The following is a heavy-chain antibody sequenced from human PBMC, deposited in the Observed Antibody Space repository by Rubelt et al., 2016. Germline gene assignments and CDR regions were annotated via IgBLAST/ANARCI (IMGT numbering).Heavy chain of an antibody. J-gene: IGHJ4*02. CDR2: INHSGCT. CDR1: GGSFSGYS. CDR3: ALPPYDSSGFDY. Sequence: QVQLQQWGAGLLKPSETLSLTCAVYGGSFSGYSWSWIRQPPGKGLEWIGEINHSGCTNYNAAAKGSVTISGDTSKNQFSRKLSAVTAADTAVEYCALPPYDSSGFDYWGQGTLVTVSS. V-gene: IGHV4-34*01. D-gene: IGHD3-22*01.